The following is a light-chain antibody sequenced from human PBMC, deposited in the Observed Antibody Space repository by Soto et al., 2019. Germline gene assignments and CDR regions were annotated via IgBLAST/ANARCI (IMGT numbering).Light chain of an antibody. Sequence: EIVLTQSPGTLSLSPGERATLSCRASQSVSNSYLAWYQQKPGQAPRLLIFGASSRANGIPDRFSGSGSGTDFTLTISILEPEDVAVFYCQQYGCSPLTFGGGTKVEIK. V-gene: IGKV3-20*01. CDR2: GAS. J-gene: IGKJ4*01. CDR3: QQYGCSPLT. CDR1: QSVSNSY.